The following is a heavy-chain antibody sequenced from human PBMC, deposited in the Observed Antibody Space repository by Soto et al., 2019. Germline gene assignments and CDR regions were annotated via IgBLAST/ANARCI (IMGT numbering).Heavy chain of an antibody. V-gene: IGHV3-23*01. CDR3: AKGGRPSIVGATTSEY. D-gene: IGHD1-26*01. CDR2: ISGSGGST. Sequence: EVQLLESGGGLVQPGGSLRLSCAASGFTFSSYVMSWVRQAPGKGLEWVSVISGSGGSTYYADSVKGRFSISRDNSKNTLYLQMNSLRAEDTAVYYCAKGGRPSIVGATTSEYWGQGTLVTVSS. CDR1: GFTFSSYV. J-gene: IGHJ4*02.